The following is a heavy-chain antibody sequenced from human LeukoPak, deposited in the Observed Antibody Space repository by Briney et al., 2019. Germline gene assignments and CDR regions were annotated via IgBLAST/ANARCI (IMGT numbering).Heavy chain of an antibody. J-gene: IGHJ5*02. Sequence: SETLSLTCAVSGGSISSNNWWSWVRQPPGKGLEWIGEISHIGSTNYNPSLKSRVSMSVDKSKNQFSLKLSSVTAADTAVYYCARRVAARRAGWFDPWGQGTLVTVSS. V-gene: IGHV4-4*02. CDR1: GGSISSNNW. CDR2: ISHIGST. CDR3: ARRVAARRAGWFDP. D-gene: IGHD6-6*01.